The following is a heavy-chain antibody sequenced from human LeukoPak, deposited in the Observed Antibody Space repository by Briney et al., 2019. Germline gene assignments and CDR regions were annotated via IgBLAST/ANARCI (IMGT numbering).Heavy chain of an antibody. V-gene: IGHV1-2*02. Sequence: GASVKVSCKASGSTFIDYYIHWVRQAPGQRLEWMGWINPYSGGTNYAQKFQGRVTMTRDTSISTAYMELNSLRSDDTAVYYCARLGLTVTSDIDWWGQGTLVTVSS. CDR3: ARLGLTVTSDIDW. CDR2: INPYSGGT. D-gene: IGHD4-17*01. J-gene: IGHJ4*02. CDR1: GSTFIDYY.